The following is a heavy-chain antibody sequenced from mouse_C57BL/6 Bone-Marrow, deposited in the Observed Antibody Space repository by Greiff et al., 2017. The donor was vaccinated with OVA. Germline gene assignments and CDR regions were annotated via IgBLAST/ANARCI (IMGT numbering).Heavy chain of an antibody. V-gene: IGHV1-58*01. CDR1: GYTFTSYG. J-gene: IGHJ4*01. CDR2: IYIGNGYT. CDR3: ARENYDYDEVPYAMDY. Sequence: EVKLVESGAELVRPGSSVKMSCKTSGYTFTSYGINWVKQRPGQGLEWIGYIYIGNGYTEYNEKFKGKATLTSDTSSSTAYMQLSSLTSEDSAIYFCARENYDYDEVPYAMDYWGQGTSVTVSS. D-gene: IGHD2-4*01.